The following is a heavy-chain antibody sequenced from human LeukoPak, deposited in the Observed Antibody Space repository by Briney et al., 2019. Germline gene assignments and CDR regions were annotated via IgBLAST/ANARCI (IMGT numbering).Heavy chain of an antibody. Sequence: GGSLRLSCAASGFTFSSYWMSWVRQAPGKGLEWVANIKQDGSEKYYVDSVKGRFTIPRDNAKNSLYLQMNSLRAEDTAVYYCARDRGSGWLDAFDIWGQGTMVTVSS. V-gene: IGHV3-7*01. CDR1: GFTFSSYW. CDR2: IKQDGSEK. J-gene: IGHJ3*02. CDR3: ARDRGSGWLDAFDI. D-gene: IGHD6-19*01.